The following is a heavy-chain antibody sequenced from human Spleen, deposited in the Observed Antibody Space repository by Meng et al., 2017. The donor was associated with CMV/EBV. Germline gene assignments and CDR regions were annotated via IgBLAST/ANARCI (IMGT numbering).Heavy chain of an antibody. CDR3: ARQLPQDYYYGMDV. J-gene: IGHJ6*02. Sequence: ESLKISCAASGFTFSSYWMSWVRQAPGKGLEWVANIKQDGSEKYYVGSVRGRFTISRDNAKNSLYLQMNSLRAEDTAVYYCARQLPQDYYYGMDVWGQGTTVTVSS. CDR2: IKQDGSEK. CDR1: GFTFSSYW. V-gene: IGHV3-7*01. D-gene: IGHD1-26*01.